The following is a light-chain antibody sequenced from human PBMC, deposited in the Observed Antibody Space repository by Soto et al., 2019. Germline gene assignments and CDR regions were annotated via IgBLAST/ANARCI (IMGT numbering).Light chain of an antibody. J-gene: IGKJ1*01. V-gene: IGKV1-39*01. Sequence: DIVMTQSPATLSVAPGERVTFSCRASQGVSSYLAWYQQKPGKAPKLLIYAASSLQSGVPARFSGSGSGTDFTLTISSLQPEDFATYYCQHSWTFGQGTKVDIK. CDR1: QGVSSY. CDR2: AAS. CDR3: QHSWT.